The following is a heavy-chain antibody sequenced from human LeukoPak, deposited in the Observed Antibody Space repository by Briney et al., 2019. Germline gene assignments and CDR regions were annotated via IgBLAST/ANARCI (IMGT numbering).Heavy chain of an antibody. CDR2: INSDGSST. D-gene: IGHD3-22*01. CDR3: ASCTYYYDSSGYYPNYGMDV. CDR1: GFTFSSYW. V-gene: IGHV3-74*01. Sequence: GGSLRLSCAASGFTFSSYWMHWVSHAPGKGLVWVSRINSDGSSTSYADSVKGRFTISRDNAKNTLYLQMNSLRAEDTAVYYCASCTYYYDSSGYYPNYGMDVWGQGTTVTVSS. J-gene: IGHJ6*02.